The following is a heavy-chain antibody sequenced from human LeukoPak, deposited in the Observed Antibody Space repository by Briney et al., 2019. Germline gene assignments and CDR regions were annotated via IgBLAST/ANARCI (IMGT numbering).Heavy chain of an antibody. V-gene: IGHV3-30*18. J-gene: IGHJ3*02. CDR2: ISYGGSNK. CDR1: GFTFSSYG. CDR3: AKEGSI. Sequence: GGSLRLSCAASGFTFSSYGMHWVRQAPGKGLEWVAVISYGGSNKYYADSVKGRFTISRDNSKNTLYLQMNSLRAEDTAVYYCAKEGSIWGQGTMVTVSS.